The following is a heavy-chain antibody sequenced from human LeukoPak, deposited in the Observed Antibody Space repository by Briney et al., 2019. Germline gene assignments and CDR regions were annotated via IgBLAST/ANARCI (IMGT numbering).Heavy chain of an antibody. CDR3: ARGSSNIAARDNWFDP. Sequence: GGSLRLSCAASGFTFSSYAMSWVRQAPGKGLEWVSFIYSDNTHYSDSVKGRFTISRDNAKNSLYLQMNSLRADDTAVYYCARGSSNIAARDNWFDPWGQGTLVTVSS. J-gene: IGHJ5*02. V-gene: IGHV3-21*01. CDR1: GFTFSSYA. D-gene: IGHD6-6*01. CDR2: IYSDNT.